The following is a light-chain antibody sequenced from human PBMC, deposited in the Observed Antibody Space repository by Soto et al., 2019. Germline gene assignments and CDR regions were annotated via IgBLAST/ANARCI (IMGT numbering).Light chain of an antibody. CDR2: GAS. V-gene: IGKV3-20*01. CDR1: QSVSSSY. Sequence: ETVLTQSPGTLSLSPGERATLSCRASQSVSSSYLAWYQQKPGQAPRLLIYGASSRATGIPDRFSGSGSGTDFTLTISRLEPEDFAVYYCQQYGSWITFGPGTKVDIK. CDR3: QQYGSWIT. J-gene: IGKJ3*01.